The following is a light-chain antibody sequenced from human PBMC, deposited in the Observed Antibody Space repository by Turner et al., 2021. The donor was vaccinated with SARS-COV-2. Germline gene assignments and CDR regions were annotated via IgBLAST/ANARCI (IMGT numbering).Light chain of an antibody. J-gene: IGKJ1*01. CDR3: QQYHKYWT. Sequence: DIQMTQSPSTLPASVGDRVTITCRASQTINGWLAWYQQKPGKAPKLLIYKASNLETGVPSRFSGSGSGTDFTLTISSLQPDDFAIYFCQQYHKYWTFGQGTKVEIK. V-gene: IGKV1-5*03. CDR2: KAS. CDR1: QTINGW.